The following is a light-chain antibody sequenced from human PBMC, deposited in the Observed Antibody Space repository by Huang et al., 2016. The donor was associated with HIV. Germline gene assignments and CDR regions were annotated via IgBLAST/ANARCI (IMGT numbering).Light chain of an antibody. CDR2: GAP. V-gene: IGKV3-15*01. J-gene: IGKJ4*01. Sequence: EIVMTQSPATMSVSPGERATPSCWASQSVSSNLACYQQKPGQTPSLRIYGAPTRATGILASLMGSRSGTEFTLTISSLQSEDFAVYYCQQYTNWPPLTFGGGTKVEIK. CDR3: QQYTNWPPLT. CDR1: QSVSSN.